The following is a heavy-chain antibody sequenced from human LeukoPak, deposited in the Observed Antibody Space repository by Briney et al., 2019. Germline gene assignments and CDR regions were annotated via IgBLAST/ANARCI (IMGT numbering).Heavy chain of an antibody. J-gene: IGHJ4*02. CDR2: INHSGST. Sequence: PSETLSLTCAVYGGSFSGYYWSWIRQPPGKGLEWIGEINHSGSTNYNPSLKSRVTISVDTSKNQFSLKLSSVTAADTAVYYCARGRRGTYYYGSGSYSLDYWGQGTLVTVSS. V-gene: IGHV4-34*01. D-gene: IGHD3-10*01. CDR3: ARGRRGTYYYGSGSYSLDY. CDR1: GGSFSGYY.